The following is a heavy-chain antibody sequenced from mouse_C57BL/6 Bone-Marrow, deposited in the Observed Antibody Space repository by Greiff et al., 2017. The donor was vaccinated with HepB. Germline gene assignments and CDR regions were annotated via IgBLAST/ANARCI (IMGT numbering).Heavy chain of an antibody. CDR1: GFNIKDDY. V-gene: IGHV14-4*01. CDR2: IDPENGDT. D-gene: IGHD4-1*01. CDR3: TTLTGFAY. J-gene: IGHJ3*01. Sequence: EVKLMESGAELVRPGASVKLSCTASGFNIKDDYMHWVKQRPEQGLEWIGWIDPENGDTEYASKFQGKATITADTSSNTAYLQLSSLTSEDTAVYYCTTLTGFAYWGQGTLVTVSA.